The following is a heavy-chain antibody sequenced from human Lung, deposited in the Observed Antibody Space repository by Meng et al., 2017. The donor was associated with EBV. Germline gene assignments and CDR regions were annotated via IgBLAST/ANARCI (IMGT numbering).Heavy chain of an antibody. CDR1: GFTFSSYS. Sequence: EVQLVESGGXRVKPGGXLRLSCADTGFTFSSYSMNWVRQAPGKGLEWVSSISRSSSNKYYADSVKGRFTISRDNAKNSLYLQMNSLRAEDTAVYYCAREFHSGFSDYGGPGTLVTVSS. V-gene: IGHV3-21*01. CDR3: AREFHSGFSDY. CDR2: ISRSSSNK. J-gene: IGHJ4*02. D-gene: IGHD3-22*01.